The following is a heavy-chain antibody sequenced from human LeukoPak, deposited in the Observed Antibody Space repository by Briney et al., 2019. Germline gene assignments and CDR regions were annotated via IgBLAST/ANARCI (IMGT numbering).Heavy chain of an antibody. CDR3: AKEIVFLFGDP. Sequence: GGSLRLSCAASGFTFSSYAMSWVRQAPGKGLEWVATIVSDGYKAYYADSVKGRFAISRDNSQNTVHLQMNSPGAEDTATYYCAKEIVFLFGDPWGQGALVTVSS. V-gene: IGHV3-23*01. CDR2: IVSDGYKA. D-gene: IGHD2/OR15-2a*01. J-gene: IGHJ5*02. CDR1: GFTFSSYA.